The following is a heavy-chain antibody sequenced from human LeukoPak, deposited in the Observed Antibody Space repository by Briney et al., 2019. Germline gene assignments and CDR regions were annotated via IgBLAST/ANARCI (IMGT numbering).Heavy chain of an antibody. D-gene: IGHD4-11*01. CDR2: ITSSSSYI. CDR3: VRLYDDYTNGHFDS. Sequence: PGGSLRLSCAASGFAFLNYGMSWVRQAPGKGLEWVSSITSSSSYIYYADSVKGRFTISRHNAKNSLYLQLNSLRAEDTAVYYCVRLYDDYTNGHFDSWGQGTLVTVSS. V-gene: IGHV3-21*01. CDR1: GFAFLNYG. J-gene: IGHJ4*02.